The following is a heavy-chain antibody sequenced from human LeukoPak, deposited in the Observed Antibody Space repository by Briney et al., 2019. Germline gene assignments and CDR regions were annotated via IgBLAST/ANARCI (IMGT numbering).Heavy chain of an antibody. V-gene: IGHV3-48*03. CDR3: ARRYCSSPSCLLDY. CDR2: ISTSGSTI. D-gene: IGHD2-2*01. J-gene: IGHJ4*02. Sequence: PGGSLRLSCAASGFTFSSYEMNWVRQAPGKGLERGSYISTSGSTIYYADSVKGRFTISRDNAKNSLYLQMNSLRAEVTAVYYCARRYCSSPSCLLDYWGQGTLVTVSS. CDR1: GFTFSSYE.